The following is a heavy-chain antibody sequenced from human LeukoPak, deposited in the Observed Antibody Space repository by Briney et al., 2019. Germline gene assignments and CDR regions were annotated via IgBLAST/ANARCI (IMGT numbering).Heavy chain of an antibody. J-gene: IGHJ4*01. Sequence: GGSLRLSCAASGFTFSRYWMSWVRQAPGKGLEWVGRSRDKGNSYTTAYAASVRGRFTISRDDSKNSLYLQMNSLKIEDTAVYYCTKLARAPRDFDYWGQGTLVTVSS. V-gene: IGHV3-72*01. CDR2: SRDKGNSYTT. CDR3: TKLARAPRDFDY. CDR1: GFTFSRYW. D-gene: IGHD3-10*01.